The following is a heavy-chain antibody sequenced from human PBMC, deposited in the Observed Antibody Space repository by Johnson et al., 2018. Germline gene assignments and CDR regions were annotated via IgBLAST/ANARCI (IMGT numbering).Heavy chain of an antibody. CDR3: AKGDYPKHYYYYGMDV. D-gene: IGHD4-11*01. J-gene: IGHJ6*02. CDR2: ISWNSGSI. Sequence: VQLVESGGGLVQPGRSLRLSCAASGFTFEDYAMHWVRQAPGKGLEWVSGISWNSGSIGYADSVKGRFTISRDDAKNSLYLQMNSLRTEDTALYYCAKGDYPKHYYYYGMDVGGQGTTVTVSS. CDR1: GFTFEDYA. V-gene: IGHV3-9*01.